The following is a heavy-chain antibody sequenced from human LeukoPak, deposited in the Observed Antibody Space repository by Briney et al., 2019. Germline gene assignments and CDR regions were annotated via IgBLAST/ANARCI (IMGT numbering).Heavy chain of an antibody. CDR3: ARAYSSGTPAFDI. D-gene: IGHD6-19*01. CDR1: GFTVSSNY. CDR2: IYSGGST. J-gene: IGHJ3*02. V-gene: IGHV3-66*01. Sequence: PGGSLRLSCAASGFTVSSNYMSWVRQAPGKGLEWVSVIYSGGSTYYADSVKGRFTISRDNTKNTLYLQMNSLRAEDTAVYYCARAYSSGTPAFDIWCQGTMVTVSS.